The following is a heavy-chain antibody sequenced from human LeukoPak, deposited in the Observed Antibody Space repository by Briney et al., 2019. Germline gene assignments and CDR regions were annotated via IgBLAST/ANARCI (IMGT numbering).Heavy chain of an antibody. Sequence: ASVKVSCKASGYTFTGYYMHWVRQAPGQGLEWMGWINPNSGGTNYAQKFQGRVTITRNTSISTAYMELSSLRSEDTAVYYCARGRHTYYYDSSGYSADWGQGTLVTVSS. CDR1: GYTFTGYY. V-gene: IGHV1-2*02. J-gene: IGHJ4*02. D-gene: IGHD3-22*01. CDR2: INPNSGGT. CDR3: ARGRHTYYYDSSGYSAD.